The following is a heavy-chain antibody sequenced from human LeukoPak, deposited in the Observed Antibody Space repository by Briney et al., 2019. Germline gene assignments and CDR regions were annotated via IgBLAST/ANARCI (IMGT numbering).Heavy chain of an antibody. J-gene: IGHJ4*02. D-gene: IGHD2-15*01. CDR3: AKWLTHCSGGNCYGGEGF. Sequence: PGGSLRLSCAASGFTFEQYAMAWVRQAPGKGLEWVSSISGSGASAYYADSVKGRFTISRDNSKNTVNLQMNSLRAEDTALYYCAKWLTHCSGGNCYGGEGFWGQGTLVTVSS. CDR1: GFTFEQYA. V-gene: IGHV3-23*01. CDR2: ISGSGASA.